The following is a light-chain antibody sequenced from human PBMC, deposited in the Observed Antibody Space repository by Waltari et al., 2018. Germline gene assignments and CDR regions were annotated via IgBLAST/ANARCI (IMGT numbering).Light chain of an antibody. Sequence: QSALTQPRSVSGSPGQSVTISCTGTSSDVGGYNYVSWYQQHPGKAPKLMIYDVSKRPSGVPDRFSCSKSGNTASLTISGLQAEDEADYYCCSYAGSYTYFFGTGTKVTVL. CDR1: SSDVGGYNY. J-gene: IGLJ1*01. CDR2: DVS. V-gene: IGLV2-11*01. CDR3: CSYAGSYTYF.